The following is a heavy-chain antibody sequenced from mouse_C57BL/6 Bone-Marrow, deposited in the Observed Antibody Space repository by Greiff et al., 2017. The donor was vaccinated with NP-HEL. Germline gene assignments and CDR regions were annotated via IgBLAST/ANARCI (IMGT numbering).Heavy chain of an antibody. J-gene: IGHJ2*01. CDR3: TRDTAYYSKEGYYFDY. CDR1: GFTFSSYA. V-gene: IGHV5-9-1*02. Sequence: EVQLVESGEGLVKPGGSLKLSCAASGFTFSSYAMSWVRQTPEKRLEWVAYISSGGDYIYYADTVKGRFTISRDNAWNTLYLQMSSLKSEDTAMYYGTRDTAYYSKEGYYFDYWGQGTTLTVSS. CDR2: ISSGGDYI. D-gene: IGHD2-5*01.